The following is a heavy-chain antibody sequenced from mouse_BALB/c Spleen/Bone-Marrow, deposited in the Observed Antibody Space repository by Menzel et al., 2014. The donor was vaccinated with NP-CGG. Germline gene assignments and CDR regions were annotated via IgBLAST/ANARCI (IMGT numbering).Heavy chain of an antibody. J-gene: IGHJ4*01. CDR1: GFAFSSYD. CDR2: IRSGGSYT. D-gene: IGHD2-3*01. CDR3: ARRWLLRYAMDY. Sequence: EVKLVESGGGLVKPGGSLKLYCAASGFAFSSYDMSWIRQTPEKRLEWVATIRSGGSYTYYPDIVKGRFTISRDNSRNTLYLQMSSLRSEDTALYYCARRWLLRYAMDYWGQGTSVTVSS. V-gene: IGHV5-9*02.